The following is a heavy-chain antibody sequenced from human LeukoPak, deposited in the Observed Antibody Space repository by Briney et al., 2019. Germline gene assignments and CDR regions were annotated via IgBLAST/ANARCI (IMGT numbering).Heavy chain of an antibody. V-gene: IGHV3-74*01. J-gene: IGHJ4*02. CDR3: ARGHVAGTDRHWDY. CDR1: DFTFSRHW. CDR2: IISDRSSI. Sequence: GGSLRLSCATSDFTFSRHWMHWVRQAPGKGLVWVSRIISDRSSISYADSVKGRFTISRDNAKNTLYLQMNSLRAEDTAVYYCARGHVAGTDRHWDYWGQGALVTVSS. D-gene: IGHD6-19*01.